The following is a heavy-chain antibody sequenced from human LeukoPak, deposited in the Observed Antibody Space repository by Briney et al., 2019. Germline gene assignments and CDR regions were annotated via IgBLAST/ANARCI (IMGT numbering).Heavy chain of an antibody. CDR3: ARGPGWYHFDY. J-gene: IGHJ4*02. CDR1: GFTVSSNY. V-gene: IGHV3-53*01. Sequence: PGGSLRLSCAASGFTVSSNYMSWVRKAPGKGLEWVLVIYSGGSTYYADSVKGRFTISRDNSKNTLYLQMNSLRAEDTAVYYCARGPGWYHFDYWGQGTLVTVSS. D-gene: IGHD6-19*01. CDR2: IYSGGST.